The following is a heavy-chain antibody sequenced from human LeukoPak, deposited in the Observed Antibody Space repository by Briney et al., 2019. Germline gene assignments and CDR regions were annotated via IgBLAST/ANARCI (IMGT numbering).Heavy chain of an antibody. CDR3: ARQPNPDFDY. CDR1: GYRFTNYW. CDR2: IYPHDSNT. Sequence: GESLKISCKGSGYRFTNYWIGWVRQMPGKGLEWMGIIYPHDSNTIYSPSFQGQVTISADKSISTAYLQWSSPKASDTAMYYCARQPNPDFDYWGQGTLVTVSS. J-gene: IGHJ4*02. V-gene: IGHV5-51*01.